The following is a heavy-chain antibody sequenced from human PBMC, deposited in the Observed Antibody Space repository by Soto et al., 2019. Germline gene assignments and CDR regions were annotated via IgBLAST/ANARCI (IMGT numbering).Heavy chain of an antibody. CDR2: IYSGGST. V-gene: IGHV3-66*01. Sequence: EVQLVESGGGLVQPGGSLRLSCAASGFTVSSNYMSWVRQAPGKGLEWVSVIYSGGSTYYADSVKGRFTISRDNSKNTLYLEMNSLRAEETAVYYCARVGESSSWYENAFDIWGQGRMVTVSS. J-gene: IGHJ3*02. D-gene: IGHD6-13*01. CDR3: ARVGESSSWYENAFDI. CDR1: GFTVSSNY.